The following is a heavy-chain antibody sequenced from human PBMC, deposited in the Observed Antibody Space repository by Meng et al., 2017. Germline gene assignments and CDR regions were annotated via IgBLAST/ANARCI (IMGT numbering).Heavy chain of an antibody. CDR3: AGRLGELSPLDY. J-gene: IGHJ4*02. V-gene: IGHV1-69*02. D-gene: IGHD3-16*02. CDR2: IIPILGIA. CDR1: GGTFSSYT. Sequence: QVQLVQSGAEVKKPGSSVKVSCKASGGTFSSYTISWVRQAPGQGLEWMGRIIPILGIANYAQKFQGRVTITADKSTSTAYMELSSLRSEDTAVYYRAGRLGELSPLDYWGQGTLVTVSS.